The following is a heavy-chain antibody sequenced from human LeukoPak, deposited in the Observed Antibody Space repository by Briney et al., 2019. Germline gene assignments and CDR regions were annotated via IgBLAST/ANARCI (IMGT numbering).Heavy chain of an antibody. V-gene: IGHV4-34*01. Sequence: PSETLSLTCAVYGGSFSGYYWSWIRQPPGKGLEWIGEINHSGSTNYNPSLKSRVTISVDTSKNQFSLKLSSVTAADTAVYYCARHPKGNTYYYGSGSYYNPSYYYYMDVWGKGTTVTISS. D-gene: IGHD3-10*01. CDR3: ARHPKGNTYYYGSGSYYNPSYYYYMDV. CDR2: INHSGST. J-gene: IGHJ6*03. CDR1: GGSFSGYY.